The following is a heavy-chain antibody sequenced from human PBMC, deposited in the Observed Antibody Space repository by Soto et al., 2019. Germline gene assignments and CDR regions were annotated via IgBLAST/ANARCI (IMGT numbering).Heavy chain of an antibody. CDR1: GYSFPSHG. V-gene: IGHV1-18*01. J-gene: IGHJ4*02. D-gene: IGHD3-22*01. Sequence: ASVKVSCKASGYSFPSHGIGWMRQAPGQGLEWMGWITTFNGNTNYAKKFQERVTMTADTSTSTVYMELRSLRYDDTAVYFCATLPPYYFDTSGYFLEDWGQGTLVTVSS. CDR3: ATLPPYYFDTSGYFLED. CDR2: ITTFNGNT.